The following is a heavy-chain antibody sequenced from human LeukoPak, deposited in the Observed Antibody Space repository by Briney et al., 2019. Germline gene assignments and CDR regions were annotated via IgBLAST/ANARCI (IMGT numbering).Heavy chain of an antibody. CDR3: FDY. CDR1: GFTFSGYW. CDR2: TNRDGSST. J-gene: IGHJ4*02. Sequence: PGGSLRLSCAASGFTFSGYWMHWVRQAPGKGPVWVARTNRDGSSTAYADSVKGRFTISKDNAKNTLYLLMHSHWARDSVEWYSFDYWGQGTLVTVSS. V-gene: IGHV3-74*01.